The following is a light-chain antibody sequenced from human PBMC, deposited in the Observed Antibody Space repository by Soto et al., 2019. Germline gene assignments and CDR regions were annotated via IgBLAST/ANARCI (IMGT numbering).Light chain of an antibody. J-gene: IGKJ1*01. V-gene: IGKV1-12*01. CDR3: QQSLSFPPT. CDR2: TGS. CDR1: QAIDSW. Sequence: DIQMTQSPSSVSASVGDRVTITCRASQAIDSWLAWYQQKPGEAPKLLIFTGSLLHSGVPPRFSGSGSGTDFTLSISRAQPEDFATYYCQQSLSFPPTFVQGNKV.